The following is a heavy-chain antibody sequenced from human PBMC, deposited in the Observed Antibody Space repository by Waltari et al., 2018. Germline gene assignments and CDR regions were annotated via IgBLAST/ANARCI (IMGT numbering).Heavy chain of an antibody. Sequence: QVQLVESGGGVVQPGRSLRLSCETSGFSFDIYGMHWVRQVPGKGLEWVGVMRGGGSGKGYRDSVKGRFTVSRDTSTNNLYLQMDSLRVEDTAVYYCARDLLDQYYDYWGHGTLVTVSS. CDR2: MRGGGSGK. CDR1: GFSFDIYG. CDR3: ARDLLDQYYDY. V-gene: IGHV3-33*01. J-gene: IGHJ4*01.